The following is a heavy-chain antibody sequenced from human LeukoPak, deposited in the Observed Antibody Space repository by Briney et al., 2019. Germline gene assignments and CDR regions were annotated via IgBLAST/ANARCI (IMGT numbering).Heavy chain of an antibody. Sequence: SQTLSLTCTVSGGSISSGGYYWSWIRQPPGKGLEWIGYIYHSGSTYYNPSLKSRVTISVDRSKNQFSLKLSSVTAADTAVYYCARRRSSGVMDVWGQGTTVTVS. CDR3: ARRRSSGVMDV. V-gene: IGHV4-30-2*01. CDR1: GGSISSGGYY. CDR2: IYHSGST. D-gene: IGHD2-8*01. J-gene: IGHJ6*02.